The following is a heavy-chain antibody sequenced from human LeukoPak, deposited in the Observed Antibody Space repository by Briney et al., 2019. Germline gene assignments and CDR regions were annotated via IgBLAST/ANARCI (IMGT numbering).Heavy chain of an antibody. CDR2: INPYSGGT. CDR3: ARDQVWFGELGNFDY. J-gene: IGHJ4*02. V-gene: IGHV1-2*02. D-gene: IGHD3-10*01. CDR1: GYTFTGYY. Sequence: ASVKVSCKASGYTFTGYYMHWVRQAPGQGLEWMGWINPYSGGTNYAQKFQGRVTMTRDTSISTAYMELSRLRPDDTAVYYCARDQVWFGELGNFDYWGQGTLVTVSS.